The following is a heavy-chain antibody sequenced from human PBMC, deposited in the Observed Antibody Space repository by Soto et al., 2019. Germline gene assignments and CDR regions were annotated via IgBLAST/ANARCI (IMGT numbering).Heavy chain of an antibody. D-gene: IGHD3-22*01. Sequence: ASVEVSCEASGGTFSSYAISWVRQAPGQGLEWMGGIIPIFGTANYAQKFQGRVTITADESTSTAYMELSSLRSEDTAVYYCARAHPYYYDSPRSWQAFDYWGQGTLVTVSS. CDR3: ARAHPYYYDSPRSWQAFDY. CDR2: IIPIFGTA. J-gene: IGHJ4*02. V-gene: IGHV1-69*13. CDR1: GGTFSSYA.